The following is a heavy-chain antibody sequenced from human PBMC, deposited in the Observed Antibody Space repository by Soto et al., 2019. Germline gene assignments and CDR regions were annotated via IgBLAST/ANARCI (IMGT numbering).Heavy chain of an antibody. J-gene: IGHJ4*02. D-gene: IGHD2-2*01. CDR3: AKDSDLYCSSTSCYAGEDY. CDR1: GFTFSSYA. CDR2: ISGSGGST. V-gene: IGHV3-23*01. Sequence: GSLRLSCAASGFTFSSYAMSWVRQAPGKGLEWVSAISGSGGSTYYADSVKGRFTISRDNSKNTLYLQMNSLRAEDTAVYYCAKDSDLYCSSTSCYAGEDYWGQGTLVTVSS.